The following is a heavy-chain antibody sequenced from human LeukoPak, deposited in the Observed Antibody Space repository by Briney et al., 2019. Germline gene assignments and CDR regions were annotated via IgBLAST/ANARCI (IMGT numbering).Heavy chain of an antibody. V-gene: IGHV3-9*01. CDR2: ISWNSGSI. CDR3: AKDNYYDSSGYFDY. Sequence: GGSLRLSCAASGFTFDDYAMHWVRQAPGKGLEWVSGISWNSGSIGYADSVKGRFTISRDNAKNSLYLQMDSLRAEDTALYYCAKDNYYDSSGYFDYWGQGTLVTVSS. J-gene: IGHJ4*02. D-gene: IGHD3-22*01. CDR1: GFTFDDYA.